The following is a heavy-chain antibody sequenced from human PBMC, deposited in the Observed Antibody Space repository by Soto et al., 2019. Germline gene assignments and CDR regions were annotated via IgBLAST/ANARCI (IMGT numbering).Heavy chain of an antibody. Sequence: EVHLLESGGGLVQPGGSLRLSCAASGFTLSNYAMSWVRQTPGKELEWVSGFSGSGGSTYYADSVKGRFTISRDDSKNTLDLQMNSLRSEYSALYYCAREVGPTCLSYFDYWGQGGLVTVSS. V-gene: IGHV3-23*01. CDR3: AREVGPTCLSYFDY. CDR2: FSGSGGST. D-gene: IGHD1-26*01. CDR1: GFTLSNYA. J-gene: IGHJ4*02.